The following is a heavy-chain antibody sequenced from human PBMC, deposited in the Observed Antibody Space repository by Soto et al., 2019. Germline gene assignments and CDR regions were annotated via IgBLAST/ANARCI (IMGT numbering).Heavy chain of an antibody. V-gene: IGHV4-39*01. CDR1: GGSISSSSYY. CDR2: IYYSGST. Sequence: SETLSLTCTVSGGSISSSSYYWGWIRQPPGKGLEWIGSIYYSGSTYYNPSLKSRVTISVDTSKNQFSLKLSSVTAADTAVYYCARHETLFDPWGQGTLVTVSS. CDR3: ARHETLFDP. J-gene: IGHJ5*02.